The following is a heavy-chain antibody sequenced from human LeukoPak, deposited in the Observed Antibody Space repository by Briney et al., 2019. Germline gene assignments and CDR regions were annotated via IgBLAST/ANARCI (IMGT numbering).Heavy chain of an antibody. D-gene: IGHD5-12*01. J-gene: IGHJ3*02. Sequence: SETLSLTCAVYGGSFSGYYWSWIRQPPGKGLEWIGEINHSGSTNHNPSLKSRVTISVDTSKNQFSLKLRSVTAADTAMYYCARFQQWLRPPVGFDIWGQGTMVTVSS. CDR2: INHSGST. CDR1: GGSFSGYY. CDR3: ARFQQWLRPPVGFDI. V-gene: IGHV4-34*01.